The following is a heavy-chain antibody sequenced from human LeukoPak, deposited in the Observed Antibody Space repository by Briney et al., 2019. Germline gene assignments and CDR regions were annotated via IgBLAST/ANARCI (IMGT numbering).Heavy chain of an antibody. D-gene: IGHD2-2*01. J-gene: IGHJ6*03. Sequence: ASVKVSCKASGYTFTSYDINWVRQATGQGLEWMGWMNPNSGNTGYAQKFQGRVTMTRNTSISTAYMELSSLRSEDTAVYYCARGLYCSSTRCYPQGDYYYYYMDVWGKGTTVTVSS. CDR3: ARGLYCSSTRCYPQGDYYYYYMDV. V-gene: IGHV1-8*01. CDR2: MNPNSGNT. CDR1: GYTFTSYD.